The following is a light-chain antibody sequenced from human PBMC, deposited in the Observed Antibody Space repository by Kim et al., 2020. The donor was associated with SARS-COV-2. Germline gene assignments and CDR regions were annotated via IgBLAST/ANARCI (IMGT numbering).Light chain of an antibody. Sequence: SYELTQPPSVSVSPGQTASITCSGDKLGDKYACWYQQKPGHSPVLVIYYDSDRPSGIPERFSGSNSGNTATLTISRVEAGDEADYYCQVWDSSSDHPYVF. J-gene: IGLJ1*01. V-gene: IGLV3-1*01. CDR2: YDS. CDR1: KLGDKY. CDR3: QVWDSSSDHPYV.